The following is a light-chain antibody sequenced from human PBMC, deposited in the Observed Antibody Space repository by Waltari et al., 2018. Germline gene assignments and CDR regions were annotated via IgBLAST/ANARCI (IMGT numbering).Light chain of an antibody. J-gene: IGLJ1*01. CDR3: DSKSSSSPHV. CDR1: SSYLGTYNY. CDR2: DVS. Sequence: QSALTQPASVSGSPGQSITVSCTGTSSYLGTYNYVSWYQQHPGKAPKLMIYDVSSRPSGVSNRFSGSKSGNTASLTISGLQAEDEADYYCDSKSSSSPHVFGTGTKVTVL. V-gene: IGLV2-14*03.